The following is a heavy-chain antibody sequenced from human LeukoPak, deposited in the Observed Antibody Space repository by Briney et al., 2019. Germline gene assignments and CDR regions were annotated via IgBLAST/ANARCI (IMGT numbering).Heavy chain of an antibody. CDR1: GFTFSTYG. D-gene: IGHD6-6*01. V-gene: IGHV3-30*02. J-gene: IGHJ4*02. Sequence: PGGSLRLSCAASGFTFSTYGMSWVRQAPGKGLEWVAFIRYDGSNKYYADSVKGRFTISRDNSKNTLYLQMNSLRAEDTAVYYCTTEDSSSSPFDYWGQGTLVTVSS. CDR3: TTEDSSSSPFDY. CDR2: IRYDGSNK.